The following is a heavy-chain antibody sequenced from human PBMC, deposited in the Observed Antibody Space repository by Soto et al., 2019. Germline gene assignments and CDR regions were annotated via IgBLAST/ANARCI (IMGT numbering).Heavy chain of an antibody. Sequence: QVQLRESGPGLMRPSQTLSLTCTVSGASVTSTGYYWTWIRQSPGRGLEWLGYILHNGNADYSPSLETGLSISLDASKNQFSLKVNSVSAADTAIYFCARVSAVSAEYYFDYWGQGALVTVSS. CDR2: ILHNGNA. V-gene: IGHV4-30-4*01. D-gene: IGHD6-19*01. J-gene: IGHJ4*02. CDR3: ARVSAVSAEYYFDY. CDR1: GASVTSTGYY.